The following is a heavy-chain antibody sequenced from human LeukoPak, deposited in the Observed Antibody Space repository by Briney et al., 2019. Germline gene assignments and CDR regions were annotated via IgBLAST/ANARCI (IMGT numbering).Heavy chain of an antibody. D-gene: IGHD1-26*01. CDR1: GVSISSSSYY. J-gene: IGHJ6*02. CDR3: ARDPTRGSYYYYYYYGMDV. Sequence: SETLSLTCTVSGVSISSSSYYWGWIRQPPGKGLEWIGSIYYSGSTYYNPSLKSRVTISVDTSKNQFSLKLSSVTAADTAVYYCARDPTRGSYYYYYYYGMDVWGQGTTVTVSS. CDR2: IYYSGST. V-gene: IGHV4-39*02.